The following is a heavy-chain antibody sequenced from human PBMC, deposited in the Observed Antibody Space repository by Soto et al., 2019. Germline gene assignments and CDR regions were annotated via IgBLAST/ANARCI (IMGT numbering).Heavy chain of an antibody. J-gene: IGHJ4*02. CDR1: GFTFSSYA. Sequence: EVQLLESGGDLVLPGGSLRLSCAASGFTFSSYAMSWVRQAPGKGLEWVSTINSAGSTFYADSVKGRFTISRGNSKNTLYLQINNLRAEDTAVYYCAKRSPYYFDYWGQGTLVTVSS. CDR2: INSAGST. CDR3: AKRSPYYFDY. V-gene: IGHV3-23*01.